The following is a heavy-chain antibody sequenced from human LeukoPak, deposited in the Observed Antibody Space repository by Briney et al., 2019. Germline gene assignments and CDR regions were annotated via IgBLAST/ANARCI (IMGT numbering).Heavy chain of an antibody. CDR2: IYYGRTT. Sequence: PSETLSLTCTVSTDSISSSSHHWGWIRQFPGKGLEWIGSIYYGRTTYYNPSLNSRVAISVVTSKNQFSLQLNSVTAADTAVYYCVRHDGRGGATMGALDSWGQGSLVTVSS. CDR3: VRHDGRGGATMGALDS. D-gene: IGHD5-12*01. V-gene: IGHV4-39*01. J-gene: IGHJ4*02. CDR1: TDSISSSSHH.